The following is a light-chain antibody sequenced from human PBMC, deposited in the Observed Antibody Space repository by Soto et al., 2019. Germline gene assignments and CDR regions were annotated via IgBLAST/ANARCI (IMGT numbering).Light chain of an antibody. CDR2: DVS. V-gene: IGLV2-14*03. CDR1: SSDVGGYNY. CDR3: SSYRSGSTRVI. J-gene: IGLJ2*01. Sequence: QSALTQPASVSGSPGQSFTISCTGTSSDVGGYNYVSWYQQHPGKVPKVMIYDVSKRPSGVSNRFSGSKSGNTASLTISGLQVEDEADYYCSSYRSGSTRVIFGGGTKVTVL.